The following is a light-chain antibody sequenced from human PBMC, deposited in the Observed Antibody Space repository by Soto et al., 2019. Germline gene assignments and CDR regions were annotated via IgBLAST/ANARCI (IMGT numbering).Light chain of an antibody. CDR2: WAS. CDR1: QSVLYSSNNKNY. CDR3: QQYYNTPPYT. V-gene: IGKV4-1*01. J-gene: IGKJ2*01. Sequence: DIVMTQSPDSLAVSLGERATINCKSSQSVLYSSNNKNYLAWYQKKPGQPPKLLIYWASTRESGVPDRFSGSGSGTDFTLTISSLQAEDVAVYDCQQYYNTPPYTFGQGTKLEIK.